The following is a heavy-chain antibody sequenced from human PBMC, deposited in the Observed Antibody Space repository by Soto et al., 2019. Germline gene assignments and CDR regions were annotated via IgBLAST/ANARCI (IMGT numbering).Heavy chain of an antibody. V-gene: IGHV3-23*01. CDR1: GFIFSSCA. CDR3: AKDQRVGTNTLVVPFFDY. Sequence: PVGSLRLSCAASGFIFSSCAMSWVRQAPGKGLEWVSGITGSGDRTYYTDSVKGRFTISRDNSNNTLFLQMNSLRAEDTAVYYCAKDQRVGTNTLVVPFFDYWGQGALVTVSS. CDR2: ITGSGDRT. J-gene: IGHJ4*02. D-gene: IGHD2-2*01.